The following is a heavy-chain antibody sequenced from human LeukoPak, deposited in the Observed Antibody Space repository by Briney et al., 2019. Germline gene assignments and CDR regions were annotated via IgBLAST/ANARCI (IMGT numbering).Heavy chain of an antibody. CDR2: FDPEDGET. CDR3: ATYRSWFGELGAFDI. Sequence: ASVKVSCKVSGYTLTELSMHRVRQAPGKGLEWMGGFDPEDGETIYAQKFQGRVTMTEDTSTDTAYMELSSLRSEDTAVYYCATYRSWFGELGAFDIWGQGTMVTVSS. CDR1: GYTLTELS. V-gene: IGHV1-24*01. J-gene: IGHJ3*02. D-gene: IGHD3-10*01.